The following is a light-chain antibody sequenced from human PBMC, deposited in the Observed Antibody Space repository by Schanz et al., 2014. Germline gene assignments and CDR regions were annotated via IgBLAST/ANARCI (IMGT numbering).Light chain of an antibody. CDR3: HQYHDWPPWT. CDR1: QSVSSY. CDR2: DAS. Sequence: EIVLTQSPGTLSLSPGERATLSCRASQSVSSYLAWYQQKPGQTPRLLIYDASNGATGIPARFGGSGSGTDFTLTISSLEPEDFAVYYCHQYHDWPPWTFGQGTKVEI. V-gene: IGKV3-11*01. J-gene: IGKJ1*01.